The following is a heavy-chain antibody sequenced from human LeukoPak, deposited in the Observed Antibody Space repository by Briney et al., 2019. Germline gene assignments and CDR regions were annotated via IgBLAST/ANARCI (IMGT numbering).Heavy chain of an antibody. CDR3: ARGAYGDYDS. CDR2: ISAGADST. D-gene: IGHD4-17*01. Sequence: RGCLRLSCAASTFTFSSYAMSWVRQAPGKGLEWVSAISAGADSTYYADSVQGRFTISSDNSKNTLFLQMSGLRAEDTAVYFCARGAYGDYDSWGQGTLVTVSS. J-gene: IGHJ5*01. CDR1: TFTFSSYA. V-gene: IGHV3-23*01.